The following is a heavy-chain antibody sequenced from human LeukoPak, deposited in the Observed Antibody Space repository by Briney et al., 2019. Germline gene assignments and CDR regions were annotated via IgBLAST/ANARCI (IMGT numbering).Heavy chain of an antibody. CDR2: ISAYNGNT. Sequence: ASVKVSCKASGGTFSSHAISWVRQAPGQGLEWMGGISAYNGNTNYAQKLQGRVTMTTDTSTSTAYMELRSLRSDDTAVYYCARDQDQLGYCSSTSCSTFDYWGQGTLVTVSS. J-gene: IGHJ4*02. CDR3: ARDQDQLGYCSSTSCSTFDY. CDR1: GGTFSSHA. V-gene: IGHV1-18*01. D-gene: IGHD2-2*02.